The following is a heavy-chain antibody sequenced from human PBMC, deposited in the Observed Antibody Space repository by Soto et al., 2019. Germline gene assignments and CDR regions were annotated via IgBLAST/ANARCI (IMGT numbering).Heavy chain of an antibody. J-gene: IGHJ3*02. Sequence: PGGSLRLSCAASGFAFSSHDTPWGGKGTGKGLEWVSTIGTADDTSYPGSVKGRFTIPRENATNSLYLQKNSLRAGDTAVYYCARRNYYGSGGTGDAFDIWGQGTMVPVS. D-gene: IGHD3-10*01. V-gene: IGHV3-13*01. CDR2: IGTADDT. CDR3: ARRNYYGSGGTGDAFDI. CDR1: GFAFSSHD.